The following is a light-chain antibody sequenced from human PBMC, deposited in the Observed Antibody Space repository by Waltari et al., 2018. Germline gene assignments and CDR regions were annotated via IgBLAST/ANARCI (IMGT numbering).Light chain of an antibody. CDR3: SAWDDGLKVYV. CDR1: GDNVGKHG. V-gene: IGLV10-54*04. Sequence: QAGLTQPPSVSKGLAQTATLTCTGNGDNVGKHGATGLQQFRGHPPKLFSYKNAKRPSWITQGFSASKSGTTASPTTTGLQPEDEADYYCSAWDDGLKVYVFGPGTKVTVL. J-gene: IGLJ1*01. CDR2: KNA.